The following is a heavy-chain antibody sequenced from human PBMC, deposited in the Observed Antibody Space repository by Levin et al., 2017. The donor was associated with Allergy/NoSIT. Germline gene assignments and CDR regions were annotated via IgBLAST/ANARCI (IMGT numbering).Heavy chain of an antibody. Sequence: GESLKISCAASGFTFSSYAMHWVRQAPGKGLEWVAVISYDGSNKYYADSVKGRFTISRDNSKNTLYLQMNSLRAEDTAVYYCARGGDYWGQGTLVTVSS. J-gene: IGHJ4*02. CDR2: ISYDGSNK. CDR3: ARGGDY. V-gene: IGHV3-30-3*01. CDR1: GFTFSSYA.